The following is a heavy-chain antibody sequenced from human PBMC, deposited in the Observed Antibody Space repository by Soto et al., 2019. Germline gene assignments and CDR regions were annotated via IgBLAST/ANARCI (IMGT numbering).Heavy chain of an antibody. D-gene: IGHD3-22*01. Sequence: ASVKASCKASGYTFTNYAMHWMRQAPGQRLEWMGWINTGNGNTKYSQKFQGRVTITRDTSASTAYMEVSSLRSEDTAVYYCARAAYYYDSSGYYPGDYWGQGSLLTVSS. CDR3: ARAAYYYDSSGYYPGDY. J-gene: IGHJ4*02. CDR2: INTGNGNT. V-gene: IGHV1-3*04. CDR1: GYTFTNYA.